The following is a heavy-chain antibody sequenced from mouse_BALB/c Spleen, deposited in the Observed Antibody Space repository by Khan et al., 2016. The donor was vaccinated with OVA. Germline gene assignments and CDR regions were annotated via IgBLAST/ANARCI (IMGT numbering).Heavy chain of an antibody. CDR2: ISYSGST. CDR1: GSSITSGYV. D-gene: IGHD1-2*01. CDR3: ARTARIKY. J-gene: IGHJ2*01. Sequence: EVQLVESGPGLVKPSQSLSLTCTVTGSSITSGYVWNWIRQFPGNKLEWMGYISYSGSTNYNPSLKSRISITRDTSKNQFFLQLNSVTTEDTATYYCARTARIKYWGQGTTLTVSS. V-gene: IGHV3-2*02.